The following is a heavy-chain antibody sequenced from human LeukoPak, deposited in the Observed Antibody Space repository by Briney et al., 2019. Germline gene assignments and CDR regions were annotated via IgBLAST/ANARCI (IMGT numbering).Heavy chain of an antibody. Sequence: GGSLRLSCAASEFTFSSYSMNWVRQAPGKGLEWVSSISSSSSYIYYADSVKGRFTISRDNAKNSLYLQMNSLRAEDTAVYYCARGKFDRLPNNWFDRWGQGTLVTVSS. J-gene: IGHJ5*02. CDR1: EFTFSSYS. CDR2: ISSSSSYI. D-gene: IGHD3-9*01. V-gene: IGHV3-21*01. CDR3: ARGKFDRLPNNWFDR.